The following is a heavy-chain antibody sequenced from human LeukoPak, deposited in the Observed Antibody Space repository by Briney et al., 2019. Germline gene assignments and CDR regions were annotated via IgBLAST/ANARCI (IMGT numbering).Heavy chain of an antibody. J-gene: IGHJ5*02. Sequence: ASVKVSCTTSAYTFSDHYIHWIRQPPGQGLEWMGWIDPKNGGTIYAQKFQDRGTMTRDTSINTAYMELTRLRSDDTAVYFCARKTYDALTGYYEGWFDPWGQGTLVTVSS. V-gene: IGHV1-2*02. CDR1: AYTFSDHY. CDR2: IDPKNGGT. D-gene: IGHD3-9*01. CDR3: ARKTYDALTGYYEGWFDP.